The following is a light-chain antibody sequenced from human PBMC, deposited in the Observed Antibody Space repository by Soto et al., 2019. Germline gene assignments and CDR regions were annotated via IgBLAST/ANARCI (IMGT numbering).Light chain of an antibody. CDR1: QNINSW. J-gene: IGKJ1*01. Sequence: DIQMTQSPSTLSASVGDRVTITCRATQNINSWLAWYQQKPGKAPKLLIYKASSLESGVPSRFSGSGSGTEFALTISSLQPDGFATYYCQQYDTYGTFGRGTKVEIK. CDR3: QQYDTYGT. V-gene: IGKV1-5*03. CDR2: KAS.